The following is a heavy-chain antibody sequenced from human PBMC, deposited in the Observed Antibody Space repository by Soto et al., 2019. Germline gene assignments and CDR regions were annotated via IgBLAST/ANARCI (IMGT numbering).Heavy chain of an antibody. D-gene: IGHD3-3*01. J-gene: IGHJ4*02. Sequence: QVQLQESGPGLLKPSETLSLTCTISGGSVSTYYCSWIRQPPGKELEWIGLTSYSGNTNYNPSLKSRVAMAVDTSKNQFSLTLSSVTAADTAVYYCARDGVGPFDYWGQGTLVTVSS. CDR2: TSYSGNT. CDR1: GGSVSTYY. CDR3: ARDGVGPFDY. V-gene: IGHV4-59*02.